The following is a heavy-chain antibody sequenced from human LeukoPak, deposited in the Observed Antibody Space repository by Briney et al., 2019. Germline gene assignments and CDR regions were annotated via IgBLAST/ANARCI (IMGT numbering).Heavy chain of an antibody. CDR3: ARASYMTTVTLGYGMDV. CDR1: SYTFTSHG. D-gene: IGHD4-17*01. Sequence: GASVKVSCKASSYTFTSHGISWVRQAPGQGLEWMGWLSAYNGNTNYAQKLQGRVTMTTDTSTSTAYMELRSLRSDDTAVYYCARASYMTTVTLGYGMDVWGQGTTVTVSS. CDR2: LSAYNGNT. V-gene: IGHV1-18*01. J-gene: IGHJ6*02.